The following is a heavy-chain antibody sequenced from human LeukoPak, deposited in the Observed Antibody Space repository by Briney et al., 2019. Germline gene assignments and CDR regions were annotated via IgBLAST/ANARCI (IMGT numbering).Heavy chain of an antibody. CDR2: ISPSSGAAYESI. Sequence: GGSLRLSCAASGFSLSDYNMIWVRQAPGLGLEWISYISPSSGAAYESIYSSISAKGRFTISRDIASNSLLLQMSSLRVEDTAVYYCARGWGGYSSYPPDYWGQGILVIVSS. V-gene: IGHV3-48*01. CDR3: ARGWGGYSSYPPDY. CDR1: GFSLSDYN. D-gene: IGHD5-12*01. J-gene: IGHJ4*02.